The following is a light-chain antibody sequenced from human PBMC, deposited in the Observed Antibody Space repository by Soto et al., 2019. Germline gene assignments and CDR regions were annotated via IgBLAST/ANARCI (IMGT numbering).Light chain of an antibody. CDR3: QQYNNWPRT. CDR2: GAS. V-gene: IGKV3-15*01. Sequence: EIGMTQSSAPLSVSPGERGNLSRRASQSVSSNLAGYQQKVGQAPGLLIYGASNRATGIPARFSGSGSGTEFTLTISSLQSEDFAVYYCQQYNNWPRTFGQGTKVDIK. CDR1: QSVSSN. J-gene: IGKJ1*01.